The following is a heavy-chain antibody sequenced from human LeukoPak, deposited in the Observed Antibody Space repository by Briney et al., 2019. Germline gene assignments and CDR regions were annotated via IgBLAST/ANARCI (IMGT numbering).Heavy chain of an antibody. J-gene: IGHJ4*02. CDR2: IYSTGSP. CDR1: GDSITNSY. Sequence: SETLSLTCIVSGDSITNSYWTWIRQPAGKGLEWIGRIYSTGSPNYHPSFKSRATMSIDTSKNQFSLRLSSVTAADTAVYFCARATYYDFWSGYLDYWGQGSLVTVSS. D-gene: IGHD3-3*01. CDR3: ARATYYDFWSGYLDY. V-gene: IGHV4-4*07.